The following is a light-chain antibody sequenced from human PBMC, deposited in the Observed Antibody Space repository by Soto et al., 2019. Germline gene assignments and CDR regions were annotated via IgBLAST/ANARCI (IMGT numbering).Light chain of an antibody. V-gene: IGLV1-44*01. Sequence: QCVLTQPPSASGTPGQRVTISCSASSGSLSVDWYQHLPGTAPKLLIYSNYQRPSGVPDRFSGSKSGTSASLVISGLQSEDDADYYCAGRDDSLSGLYVFGTGTKLTVL. CDR3: AGRDDSLSGLYV. CDR2: SNY. CDR1: SGSLS. J-gene: IGLJ1*01.